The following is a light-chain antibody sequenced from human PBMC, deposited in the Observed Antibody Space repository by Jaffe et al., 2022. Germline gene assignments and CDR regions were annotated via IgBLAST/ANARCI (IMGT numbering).Light chain of an antibody. Sequence: QSVLNQPPSASGNPGHRVTISCSGSTSNIGRNTVQWYQQVPGTAPKLLIYSNDQTASGFPDRFAGSKSGTSASLAISGLQSADEADYYCTTWDDSLNSVVFGGGTKLTVL. CDR1: TSNIGRNT. J-gene: IGLJ2*01. CDR3: TTWDDSLNSVV. CDR2: SND. V-gene: IGLV1-44*01.